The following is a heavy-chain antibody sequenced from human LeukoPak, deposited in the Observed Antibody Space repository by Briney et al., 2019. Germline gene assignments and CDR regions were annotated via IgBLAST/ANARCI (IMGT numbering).Heavy chain of an antibody. CDR2: MNPNSGNT. J-gene: IGHJ5*02. Sequence: ASVKVSCKASGYTFTSYDINWVRRATGQGLEWMGWMNPNSGNTGYAQKFQGRVTMTRNTSISTAYMELSSLGSEDTAVYYCARGRKAWIVGGSWFDPWGQGTLVTVSS. CDR1: GYTFTSYD. CDR3: ARGRKAWIVGGSWFDP. D-gene: IGHD3-22*01. V-gene: IGHV1-8*01.